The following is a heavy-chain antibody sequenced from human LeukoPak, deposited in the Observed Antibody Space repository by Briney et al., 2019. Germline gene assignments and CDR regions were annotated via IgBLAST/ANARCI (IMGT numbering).Heavy chain of an antibody. Sequence: GGSLRLSCAASGFTFSSYAMHWVRQAPGKGLEWVALISYDGSNKYYADSVKGRFTISRDNSKNTLYLQLNSLRAEDTAVYYCARGLGGAGYHAFDYWGQGTLVIVSS. D-gene: IGHD3-9*01. J-gene: IGHJ4*02. V-gene: IGHV3-30-3*01. CDR3: ARGLGGAGYHAFDY. CDR1: GFTFSSYA. CDR2: ISYDGSNK.